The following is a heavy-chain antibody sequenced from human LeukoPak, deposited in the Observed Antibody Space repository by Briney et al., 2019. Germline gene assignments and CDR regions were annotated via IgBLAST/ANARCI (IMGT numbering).Heavy chain of an antibody. Sequence: ASVKVSCKASGYTFTGYYMHWVRQAPGQGLEWMGWINPNSGGTNYAQKFQGRATMTRDTSISTAYMELSRLRSDDTAVYYCARDLMVATDFQHWGQGTLVTVSS. D-gene: IGHD4-23*01. V-gene: IGHV1-2*02. CDR1: GYTFTGYY. J-gene: IGHJ1*01. CDR3: ARDLMVATDFQH. CDR2: INPNSGGT.